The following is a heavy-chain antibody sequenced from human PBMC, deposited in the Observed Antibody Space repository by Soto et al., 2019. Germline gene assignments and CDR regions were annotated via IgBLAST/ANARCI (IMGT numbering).Heavy chain of an antibody. CDR2: IYYSGST. CDR3: ASPASYCGGDCSAN. V-gene: IGHV4-59*08. D-gene: IGHD2-21*02. Sequence: SETLSLTCTVSGGSISSYYWSWIRQPPGKGLEWIGYIYYSGSTNYNPSLKSRVTISVDTSKNQYSLKLSSVTAADTAVYYCASPASYCGGDCSANWGQGTLVNVSS. CDR1: GGSISSYY. J-gene: IGHJ4*02.